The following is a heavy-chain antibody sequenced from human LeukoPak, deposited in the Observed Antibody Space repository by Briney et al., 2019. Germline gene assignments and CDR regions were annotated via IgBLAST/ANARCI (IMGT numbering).Heavy chain of an antibody. CDR1: GFTFSSYA. V-gene: IGHV3-23*01. CDR3: AKDLGYNYVLSVFDY. J-gene: IGHJ4*02. D-gene: IGHD5-18*01. Sequence: GGSLRLSCAASGFTFSSYAMSWVRQAPGKGLEWVSAISGSGGSTYYADSVKGRFTISRDNSKNTLYLQMNSLRAEDTAVYYCAKDLGYNYVLSVFDYWGQGTLVTVSS. CDR2: ISGSGGST.